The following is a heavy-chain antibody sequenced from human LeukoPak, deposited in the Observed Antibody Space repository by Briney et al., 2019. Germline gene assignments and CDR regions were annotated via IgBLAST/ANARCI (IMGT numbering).Heavy chain of an antibody. Sequence: GGSLRLSCAASGFTFSSYAMSWVRQAPGQGLEWVSAISGSGGSTYYADSVKGRFTISRDNSKNTLYLQMNSLRAGDTAVYYCAKAKGPNYYYYYMDVWGKGTTVTVSS. V-gene: IGHV3-23*01. J-gene: IGHJ6*03. CDR3: AKAKGPNYYYYYMDV. CDR1: GFTFSSYA. CDR2: ISGSGGST.